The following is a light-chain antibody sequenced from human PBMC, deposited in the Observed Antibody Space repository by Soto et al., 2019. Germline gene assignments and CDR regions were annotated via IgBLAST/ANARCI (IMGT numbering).Light chain of an antibody. Sequence: DIQLTQSPSFLSASVGERVTFTCRASQVISNFLAWYQQKPGEAPKLLIYAASTMQSGIPSRFSGSGSGTEFTLTISSLQPEDSATYYCQQHNSYPLTFGEGTKVEIK. CDR3: QQHNSYPLT. J-gene: IGKJ4*01. CDR1: QVISNF. V-gene: IGKV1-9*01. CDR2: AAS.